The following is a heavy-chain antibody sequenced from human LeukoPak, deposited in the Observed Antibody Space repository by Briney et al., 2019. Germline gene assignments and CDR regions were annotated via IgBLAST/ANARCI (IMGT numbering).Heavy chain of an antibody. CDR2: IYYSGST. J-gene: IGHJ4*02. CDR3: ARGRNLYDFWSAYIS. Sequence: PSETLSLTCTVSGGSISSSSYYWGWIRQHPGKGLEWIGYIYYSGSTYYNPSLKSRVTISVDTSKNQFSLKLSSVTAADTAVYYCARGRNLYDFWSAYISWGQGTLVTVSS. V-gene: IGHV4-31*03. CDR1: GGSISSSSYY. D-gene: IGHD3-3*01.